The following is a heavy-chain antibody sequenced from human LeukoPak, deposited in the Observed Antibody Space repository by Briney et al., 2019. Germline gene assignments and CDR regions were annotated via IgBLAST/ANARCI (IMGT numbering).Heavy chain of an antibody. CDR1: GGSFSGYY. D-gene: IGHD5-24*01. CDR3: ARGGGDGYNYSPVDY. CDR2: INHSGST. J-gene: IGHJ4*02. Sequence: SETLSLTCAVYGGSFSGYYWSWIRQPPGKGLEWIGEINHSGSTNYNPSLKSRVTISVDTSKNQFSLKLSSVTAADTAVYYCARGGGDGYNYSPVDYWGQGTLVTVSS. V-gene: IGHV4-34*01.